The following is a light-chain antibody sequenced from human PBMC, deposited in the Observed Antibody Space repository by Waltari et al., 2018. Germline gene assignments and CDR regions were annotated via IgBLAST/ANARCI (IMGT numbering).Light chain of an antibody. CDR1: SSDVGNYNL. V-gene: IGLV2-23*02. CDR3: CSYAGSAISV. Sequence: QSALTQTATVSGSPGQSITISCTGTSSDVGNYNLVAWYQQHPGKAPTLIIYDVNKRPSGVSSRFSGSKSDNTASLTISGLQAADEADYYCCSYAGSAISVFGGGTKLTVL. CDR2: DVN. J-gene: IGLJ3*02.